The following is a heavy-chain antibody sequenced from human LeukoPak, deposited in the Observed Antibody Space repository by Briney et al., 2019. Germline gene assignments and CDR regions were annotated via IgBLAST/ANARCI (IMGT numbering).Heavy chain of an antibody. CDR2: ISTGSSCI. CDR1: GFTFSSYS. J-gene: IGHJ4*02. Sequence: GGSLRLSCVASGFTFSSYSMNWVRQAPGKGLEWVSFISTGSSCIYYADSLKGRLTISRDNTKDSLYLQMNSLRAEDTAVYYCARADSSGWYVDYWGQGTLVTVSS. D-gene: IGHD6-19*01. V-gene: IGHV3-21*06. CDR3: ARADSSGWYVDY.